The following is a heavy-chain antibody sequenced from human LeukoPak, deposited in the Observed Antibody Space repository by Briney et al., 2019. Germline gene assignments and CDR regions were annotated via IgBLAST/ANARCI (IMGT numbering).Heavy chain of an antibody. CDR1: GFTFSSYN. Sequence: GGSLRLSCAASGFTFSSYNMNWVRQAPGKGLEWVSTITSTSTYIAYADSVKGRFTISRDNADNSLYLQMNSLRDDDTAVYYCAKERPYGMDVWGQGTSVTVSS. CDR2: ITSTSTYI. J-gene: IGHJ6*02. D-gene: IGHD6-6*01. CDR3: AKERPYGMDV. V-gene: IGHV3-21*01.